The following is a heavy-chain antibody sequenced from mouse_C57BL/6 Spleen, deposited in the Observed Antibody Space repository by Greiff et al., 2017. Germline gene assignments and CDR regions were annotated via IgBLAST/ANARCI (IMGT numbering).Heavy chain of an antibody. CDR1: GYSFTGYY. V-gene: IGHV1-42*01. CDR3: ARGLLLSWFAY. D-gene: IGHD3-1*01. Sequence: EVKLQQSGPELVKPGASVKISCKASGYSFTGYYMNWVKQSPEKSLEWIGEINPSTGGTTYNQKFKAKATLTVDKSSSTAYMQLKSLTSEASAVYYCARGLLLSWFAYWGQGTLVTVSA. CDR2: INPSTGGT. J-gene: IGHJ3*01.